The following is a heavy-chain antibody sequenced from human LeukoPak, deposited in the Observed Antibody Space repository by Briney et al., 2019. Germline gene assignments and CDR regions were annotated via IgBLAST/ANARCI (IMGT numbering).Heavy chain of an antibody. CDR3: ARRVVVVPAAPTPGDNWFDP. V-gene: IGHV1-46*01. Sequence: GASVKVSCKASGYTFTSYYMHWVRQAPGQGLEWRGMINPSGGSTSYAQKFQGRVTMTRDTSTSTVYMELSSLRSEDTAVYYCARRVVVVPAAPTPGDNWFDPWGQGTLVTVSS. J-gene: IGHJ5*02. CDR1: GYTFTSYY. D-gene: IGHD2-2*01. CDR2: INPSGGST.